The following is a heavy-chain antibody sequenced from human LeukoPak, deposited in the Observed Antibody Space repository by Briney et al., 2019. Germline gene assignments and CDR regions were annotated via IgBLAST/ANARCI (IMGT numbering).Heavy chain of an antibody. CDR2: IWYDGSNK. CDR3: ARGTSSGYEAFVYFDY. D-gene: IGHD5-12*01. V-gene: IGHV3-33*03. Sequence: PGGSLRLSCAASGFTFSSYGMHWVRQAPGKGLEWVAVIWYDGSNKYYADSVKGRSTISRDNAKNSLYLQMNSLRAEDTAVYYCARGTSSGYEAFVYFDYWGQGTLVTVSS. J-gene: IGHJ4*02. CDR1: GFTFSSYG.